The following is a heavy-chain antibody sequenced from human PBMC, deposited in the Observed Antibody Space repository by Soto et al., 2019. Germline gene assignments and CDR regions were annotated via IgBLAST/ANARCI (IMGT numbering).Heavy chain of an antibody. CDR2: INPSGGST. Sequence: GASVKVSCKASGYTFTSYYMHWVRQAPGQGLEWMGIINPSGGSTSYAQKFQGRVTMTRDTSTSTVYMELSSLRSEDTAVYYCAGGNSLGYYYYYMNGWDKGTTVTVSS. D-gene: IGHD2-21*02. CDR1: GYTFTSYY. J-gene: IGHJ6*03. V-gene: IGHV1-46*01. CDR3: AGGNSLGYYYYYMNG.